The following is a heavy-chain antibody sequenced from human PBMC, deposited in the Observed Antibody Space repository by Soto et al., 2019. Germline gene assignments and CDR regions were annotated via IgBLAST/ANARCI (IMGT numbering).Heavy chain of an antibody. V-gene: IGHV4-31*03. Sequence: QVQLQESGPGLVKPSQTLSLTCTVSGGSISSGGYYWSWIRQHPGKGLEWIGYIYYSGSIYYNPSLKSRVTISVDTSKNQFSLKLSSVTAADTAVYYCARLTSGPVYFDYWGQGTLVTVSS. J-gene: IGHJ4*02. D-gene: IGHD3-10*01. CDR2: IYYSGSI. CDR1: GGSISSGGYY. CDR3: ARLTSGPVYFDY.